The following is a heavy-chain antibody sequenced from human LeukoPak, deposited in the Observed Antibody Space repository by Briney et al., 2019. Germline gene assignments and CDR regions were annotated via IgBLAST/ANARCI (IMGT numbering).Heavy chain of an antibody. Sequence: PGGSLRLSCAASGFTFSSYSMNWVRQAPGKGLEWVSSISSSSSYIYYADSVKGRFTISRDNAKNSLYLQKNSLRAEDTAVYYCARDPFYSSGWSGGYYYYGMDVWGQGTTVTVSS. CDR3: ARDPFYSSGWSGGYYYYGMDV. V-gene: IGHV3-21*01. J-gene: IGHJ6*02. CDR1: GFTFSSYS. D-gene: IGHD6-19*01. CDR2: ISSSSSYI.